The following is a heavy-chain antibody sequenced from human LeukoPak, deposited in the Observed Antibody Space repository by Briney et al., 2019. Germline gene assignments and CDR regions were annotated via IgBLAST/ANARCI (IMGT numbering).Heavy chain of an antibody. V-gene: IGHV1-24*01. CDR3: ATATWGVVGATVPNY. CDR2: FDPEDGET. J-gene: IGHJ4*02. CDR1: GYTLTELS. Sequence: ASVKVSCKVSGYTLTELSMHWVRQAPGKGLEWMGGFDPEDGETIYAQKFQGRVTMTEDTSTDTAYMELSSLRSEDTAVYYCATATWGVVGATVPNYWGQGTLVTVSS. D-gene: IGHD1-26*01.